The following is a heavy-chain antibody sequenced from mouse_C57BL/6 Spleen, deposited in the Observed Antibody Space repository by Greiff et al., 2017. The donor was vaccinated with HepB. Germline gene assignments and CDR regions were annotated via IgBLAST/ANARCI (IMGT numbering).Heavy chain of an antibody. V-gene: IGHV1-72*01. J-gene: IGHJ4*01. CDR3: ARPYGSSYYDAMDY. CDR1: GYTFTSYW. CDR2: IDPNSGGT. Sequence: QVQLQQPGAELVKPGASVKLSCKASGYTFTSYWMHWVKQRPGRGLEWIGRIDPNSGGTKYNEKFKSKATLTVDKPSSTAYMQLSSLTSADSAVYYCARPYGSSYYDAMDYWGQGTSVTVSS. D-gene: IGHD1-1*01.